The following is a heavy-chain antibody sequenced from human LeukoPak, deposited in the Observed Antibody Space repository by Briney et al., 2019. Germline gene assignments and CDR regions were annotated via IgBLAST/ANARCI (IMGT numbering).Heavy chain of an antibody. CDR2: ISAYNGNT. CDR3: ARVEVYYYGSGSYYP. Sequence: ASVKVSCKASGYTFTSYGISWVRQAPGQGLEWMGWISAYNGNTNYAQKLQGRVTMTTDTSTSTAYMELRSLRSDDTAVYYCARVEVYYYGSGSYYPWGQGTLVTVSS. D-gene: IGHD3-10*01. J-gene: IGHJ5*02. V-gene: IGHV1-18*01. CDR1: GYTFTSYG.